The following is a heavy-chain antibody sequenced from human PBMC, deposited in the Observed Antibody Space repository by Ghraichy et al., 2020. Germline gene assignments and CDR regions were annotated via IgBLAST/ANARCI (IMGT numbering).Heavy chain of an antibody. CDR3: ARKVPYYYGSGSSTPQYYFDY. Sequence: TLSLTCAVYGGSFSGYYWSWIRQPPGKGLEWIGEINHSGSTNYNPSLKSRVTISVDTSKNQFSLKLSSVTAADTAVYYCARKVPYYYGSGSSTPQYYFDYWGQGTLVTVSS. V-gene: IGHV4-34*01. J-gene: IGHJ4*02. CDR1: GGSFSGYY. CDR2: INHSGST. D-gene: IGHD3-10*01.